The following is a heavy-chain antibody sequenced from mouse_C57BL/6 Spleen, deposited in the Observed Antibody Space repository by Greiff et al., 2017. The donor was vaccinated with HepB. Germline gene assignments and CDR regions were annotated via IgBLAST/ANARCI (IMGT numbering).Heavy chain of an antibody. D-gene: IGHD2-4*01. J-gene: IGHJ4*01. CDR1: GFTFSSYT. CDR2: ISGGGGNT. CDR3: ARGGYYDYDVAAMDY. Sequence: DVKLVESGGGLVKPGGSLKLSCAASGFTFSSYTMSWVRQTPEKRLEWVATISGGGGNTYYPDSVKGRFTISRDNAKNTLYLQMSSLRSEDTALYYCARGGYYDYDVAAMDYWGQGTSVTVSS. V-gene: IGHV5-9*01.